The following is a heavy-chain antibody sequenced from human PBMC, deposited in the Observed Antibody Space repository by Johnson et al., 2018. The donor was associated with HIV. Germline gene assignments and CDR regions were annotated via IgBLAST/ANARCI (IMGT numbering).Heavy chain of an antibody. CDR1: GFTFSSYG. Sequence: QVQLVESGGGVVQHGRSLRLSCAASGFTFSSYGMHWVRQAPGKGLEWVAVIWYDGSNKYYADSVKGRFTISRDNSKNTLYLQMNSLRAEDTAVYYCAKDYSSILSAFDIWGQGTMVTVSS. D-gene: IGHD6-13*01. CDR3: AKDYSSILSAFDI. CDR2: IWYDGSNK. V-gene: IGHV3-33*06. J-gene: IGHJ3*02.